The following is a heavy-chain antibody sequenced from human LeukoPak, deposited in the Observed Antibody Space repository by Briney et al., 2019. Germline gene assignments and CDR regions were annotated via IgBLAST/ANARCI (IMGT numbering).Heavy chain of an antibody. CDR2: IIASSGST. V-gene: IGHV3-23*01. CDR1: GFSFNNYA. Sequence: GGSLRLSSAASGFSFNNYAMGWVRQAPGKGLEWVSIIIASSGSTFYADSVKGRFTISRDNSKNTLYLQMNSLRVEDTAVYYCVKGGYDFVEVAYFDFWGQGTLVTVSS. J-gene: IGHJ4*02. D-gene: IGHD5-12*01. CDR3: VKGGYDFVEVAYFDF.